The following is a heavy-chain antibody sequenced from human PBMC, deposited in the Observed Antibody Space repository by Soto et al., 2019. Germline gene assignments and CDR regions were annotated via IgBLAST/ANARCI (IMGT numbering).Heavy chain of an antibody. CDR1: GYTFSNYG. CDR2: ISAYSGNT. CDR3: ARVNGYCTSTSCFDY. J-gene: IGHJ4*02. D-gene: IGHD2-2*03. V-gene: IGHV1-18*01. Sequence: QVLLVQSGAEVKKPGASVKVSCKASGYTFSNYGIGWVRQAPGQRLEWMGWISAYSGNTDYARNLQGRVTMTTDTSTSTAYMELRSLGSHDTAVYYCARVNGYCTSTSCFDYWGRGTLVTVSS.